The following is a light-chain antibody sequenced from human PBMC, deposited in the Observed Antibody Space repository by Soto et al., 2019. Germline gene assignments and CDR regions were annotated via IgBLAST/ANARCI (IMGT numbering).Light chain of an antibody. CDR1: KSNIGRNY. CDR3: ASWDTNLSAVV. CDR2: DIN. J-gene: IGLJ3*02. Sequence: QSMLTQPPSVSAAPGQTVTIACSGSKSNIGRNYISWYQQLPGTAPKLVIYDINKRPSGIGDRFSGSKSGTSAALGITGLQTGDEAYYFCASWDTNLSAVVFGGGTKVTVL. V-gene: IGLV1-51*01.